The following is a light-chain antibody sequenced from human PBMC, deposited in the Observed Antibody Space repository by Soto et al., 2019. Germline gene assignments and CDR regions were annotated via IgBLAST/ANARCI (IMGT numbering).Light chain of an antibody. J-gene: IGKJ1*01. Sequence: EIVMTQSPATLSVSPGERATLSCRASQSVGSNLAWYQQKPGQAPRLLIYGASTSATGIPARFSGRGSGTEFTLTISSLQSEDFAIYFCQQYNNWPPDRTFGQGTKVEIK. CDR1: QSVGSN. CDR3: QQYNNWPPDRT. CDR2: GAS. V-gene: IGKV3-15*01.